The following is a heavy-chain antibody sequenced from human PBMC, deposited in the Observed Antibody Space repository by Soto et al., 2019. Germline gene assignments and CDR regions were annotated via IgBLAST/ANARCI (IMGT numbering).Heavy chain of an antibody. CDR2: IFPADSDT. CDR3: ARLGTGFDY. D-gene: IGHD2-21*02. CDR1: YW. J-gene: IGHJ4*02. V-gene: IGHV5-51*01. Sequence: YWSWIRQPPGKGLEWMGIIFPADSDTRYSPSFQGQVTISADKSISTAYLQWSSLRASDTAMYYCARLGTGFDYWGQGTLVTVSS.